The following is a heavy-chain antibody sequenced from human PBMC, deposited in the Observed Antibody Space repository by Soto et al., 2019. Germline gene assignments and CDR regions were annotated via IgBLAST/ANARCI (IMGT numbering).Heavy chain of an antibody. V-gene: IGHV3-64D*08. J-gene: IGHJ3*02. CDR2: ISSNWGST. Sequence: GGSLRLSCSASGFTFSSYAMHWVRQAPGKGLEYVSAISSNWGSTYYADSVKGRFTISRDNSKNTLYLQMSSLRAEDTAVYYCVTTNPSVGATTRARDDAFDIWGQRTMVTVSS. D-gene: IGHD1-26*01. CDR3: VTTNPSVGATTRARDDAFDI. CDR1: GFTFSSYA.